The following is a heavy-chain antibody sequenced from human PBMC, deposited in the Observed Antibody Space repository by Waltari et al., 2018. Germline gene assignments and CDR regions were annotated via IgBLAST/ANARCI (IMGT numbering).Heavy chain of an antibody. J-gene: IGHJ6*03. D-gene: IGHD5-12*01. CDR1: GFTFSSYR. V-gene: IGHV3-21*01. CDR3: ARVTERWLQLTYYYYMDV. Sequence: EVQRVESGGGLVKPGGSLRLSCEASGFTFSSYRMNWVRKDPGRGLEWVSSISSSSSYIYYADSVKGRFTISRDNAKNSLYLQMTSLRAEDTAVYYCARVTERWLQLTYYYYMDVLGKGTTVTVSS. CDR2: ISSSSSYI.